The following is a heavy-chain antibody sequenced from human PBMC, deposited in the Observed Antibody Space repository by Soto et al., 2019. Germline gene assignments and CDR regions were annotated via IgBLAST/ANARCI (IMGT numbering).Heavy chain of an antibody. D-gene: IGHD3-16*01. CDR3: AHSHYDDRAYYYYGMDV. V-gene: IGHV2-5*01. Sequence: QITLKESGPTLVKPTQTLTLTCTFSGFSLSTSGVGVGWIRQPPGKALAWLALIYWNDDKRYSPSLKSRLTITKDTSKNQVVLTMTNMDPVDTATYYCAHSHYDDRAYYYYGMDVWGQGTTVTVSS. CDR1: GFSLSTSGVG. CDR2: IYWNDDK. J-gene: IGHJ6*02.